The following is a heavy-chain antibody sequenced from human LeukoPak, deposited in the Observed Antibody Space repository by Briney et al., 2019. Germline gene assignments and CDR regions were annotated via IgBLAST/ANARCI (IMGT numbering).Heavy chain of an antibody. V-gene: IGHV1-46*01. D-gene: IGHD2-15*01. Sequence: ASVKVSCKASGYTFTSYYMHWVRQAPGQGLEWMGIINPSGGSTSYAQKFQGRVIMTRDTSTSTVYMELSSLRSEDTAVYYCARDDGCSGGSCYSNYYYYGMDVWGQGTTVTVSS. CDR2: INPSGGST. CDR1: GYTFTSYY. J-gene: IGHJ6*02. CDR3: ARDDGCSGGSCYSNYYYYGMDV.